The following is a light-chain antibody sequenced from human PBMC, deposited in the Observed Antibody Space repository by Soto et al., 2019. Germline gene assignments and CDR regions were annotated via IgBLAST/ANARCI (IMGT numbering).Light chain of an antibody. CDR3: CSYAGSTFV. CDR2: DVS. J-gene: IGLJ2*01. CDR1: SSDVGGYNY. V-gene: IGLV2-11*01. Sequence: QSVLTQPRSVSGSPGQSGTISCTGTSSDVGGYNYVSWYQQHPGKAPKLMIYDVSKRPSGVPDRFSGSKSGNTASLTISGLQAEDEGDYYCCSYAGSTFVFGGGTKLTVL.